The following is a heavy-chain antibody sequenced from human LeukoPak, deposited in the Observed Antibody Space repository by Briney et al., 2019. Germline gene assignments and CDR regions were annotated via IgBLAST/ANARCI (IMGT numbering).Heavy chain of an antibody. Sequence: QPGGSLRLSCAASGFTVSSNHMSWVRQAPGKGLEWVSVIYSGGSTYYADSVKGRFTISRDNSKNTLYLQMNSLRAEDTAVYYCARCGDYYDSSGYSHRPYYFDYWGQGTLVTVSS. CDR1: GFTVSSNH. J-gene: IGHJ4*02. D-gene: IGHD3-22*01. CDR3: ARCGDYYDSSGYSHRPYYFDY. V-gene: IGHV3-66*01. CDR2: IYSGGST.